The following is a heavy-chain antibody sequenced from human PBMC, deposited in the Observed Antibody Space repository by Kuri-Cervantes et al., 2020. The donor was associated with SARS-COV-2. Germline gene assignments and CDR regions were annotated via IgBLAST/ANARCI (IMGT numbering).Heavy chain of an antibody. Sequence: GESLKISCAGSGFTFSSYSMNWVRQAPGKGLEWVSCIGSSSSYIYYADSVKGRLTISRDNAKTSLYLQMNSLKPEDTAVYYCAREEGGELGEAFDYWGQGALVTVSS. J-gene: IGHJ4*02. D-gene: IGHD7-27*01. CDR1: GFTFSSYS. CDR2: IGSSSSYI. CDR3: AREEGGELGEAFDY. V-gene: IGHV3-21*01.